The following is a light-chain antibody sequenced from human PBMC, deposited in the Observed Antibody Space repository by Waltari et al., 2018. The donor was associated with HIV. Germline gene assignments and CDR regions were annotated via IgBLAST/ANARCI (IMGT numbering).Light chain of an antibody. Sequence: QSVLTQPPSVSGAPGQTVTISCTGSSSNIGANYDDHWYQQLPGRAPKVLVYGNIYRPPGVPDRFSGSKSGTSASLAITGLQADDEGYYYCQSYDTRSSGFLVFGGGTKVTVL. J-gene: IGLJ3*02. CDR2: GNI. V-gene: IGLV1-40*01. CDR3: QSYDTRSSGFLV. CDR1: SSNIGANYD.